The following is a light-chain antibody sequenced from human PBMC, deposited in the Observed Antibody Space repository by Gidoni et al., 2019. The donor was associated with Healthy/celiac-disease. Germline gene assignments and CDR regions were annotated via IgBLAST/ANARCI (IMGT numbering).Light chain of an antibody. V-gene: IGKV3-11*01. J-gene: IGKJ4*01. Sequence: EIVLTHSPATLSFSPGERATLSCSASQSVSSYLAWYQQKPGQAPRLLIYDASNRATGIPDRFSGSGSGTDFTLTISSLEPEDFAVYYCQQRSNWPPLFGGGTKVEIK. CDR2: DAS. CDR1: QSVSSY. CDR3: QQRSNWPPL.